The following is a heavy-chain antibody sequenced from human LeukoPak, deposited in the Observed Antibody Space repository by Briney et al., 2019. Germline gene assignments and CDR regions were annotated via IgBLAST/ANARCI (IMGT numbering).Heavy chain of an antibody. Sequence: PGGSLRLSCAASGFTLSSYSMNWVRQAPGKGLEWVSYISSSSSTIYYADSVKGRFTISRDNAKNSLYLQMNSLRAEDTAVYYCASLPTGYSSGWHESYIYWGQGTLVTVSS. CDR2: ISSSSSTI. D-gene: IGHD6-19*01. CDR3: ASLPTGYSSGWHESYIY. V-gene: IGHV3-48*04. J-gene: IGHJ4*02. CDR1: GFTLSSYS.